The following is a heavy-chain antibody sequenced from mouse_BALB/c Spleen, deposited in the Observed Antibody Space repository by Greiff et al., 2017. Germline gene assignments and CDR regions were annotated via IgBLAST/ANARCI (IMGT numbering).Heavy chain of an antibody. CDR1: GYAFSSYW. CDR2: IYPGDGDT. V-gene: IGHV1-80*01. Sequence: QVQLQQSGAELVRPGSSVKISCKASGYAFSSYWMNWVKQRPGQGLEWIGQIYPGDGDTNYNGKFKGKATLTADKSSSTAYMQLSSLTSEDSAVYFCARRGYGYDYWYFEVWGAGTTVTVSS. CDR3: ARRGYGYDYWYFEV. D-gene: IGHD2-2*01. J-gene: IGHJ1*01.